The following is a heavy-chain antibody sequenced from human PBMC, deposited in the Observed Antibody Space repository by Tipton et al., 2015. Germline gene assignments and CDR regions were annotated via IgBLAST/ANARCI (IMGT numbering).Heavy chain of an antibody. CDR2: INYGGSA. CDR3: ARENLGIGKDSYSYGMGV. CDR1: GGSISSSTYY. J-gene: IGHJ6*02. V-gene: IGHV4-39*07. Sequence: TLSLTCTVSGGSISSSTYYWGWIRRPPGKGLEWIGSINYGGSAYYNPSLKSRVIISVDTAMNQFSLKLSPVTAADTAVYYCARENLGIGKDSYSYGMGVWGQGNTVTVSS. D-gene: IGHD1-14*01.